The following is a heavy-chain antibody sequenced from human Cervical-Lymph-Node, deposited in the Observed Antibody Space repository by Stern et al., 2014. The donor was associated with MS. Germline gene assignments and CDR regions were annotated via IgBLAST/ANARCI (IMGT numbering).Heavy chain of an antibody. V-gene: IGHV2-70*12. CDR2: IDWDDEK. CDR3: AHGSTSCYWADS. D-gene: IGHD2-2*01. CDR1: GFSLSSHGMC. Sequence: QIPLQESGPALVKPTQTLTLTCTFSGFSLSSHGMCVSWLRQSPGKALEWLARIDWDDEKYYSTSLKTRLTISKDTSKKQVVLTVGNMDPVDSATYYCAHGSTSCYWADSWGQGTLVTVSS. J-gene: IGHJ4*02.